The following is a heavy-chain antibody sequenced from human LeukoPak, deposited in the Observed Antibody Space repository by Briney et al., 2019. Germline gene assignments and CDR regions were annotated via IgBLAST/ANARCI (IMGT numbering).Heavy chain of an antibody. J-gene: IGHJ3*02. D-gene: IGHD2-21*02. CDR3: ARISVVVTDPGNDAFDI. CDR2: IYYSGST. Sequence: SETLSLTCTVSGGSISSGDYYWSWIRQPPGKGLEWIGYIYYSGSTYYNPSLKSRVTIPVDTSKNQFSLKLSSVTAADTAVYYCARISVVVTDPGNDAFDIWGQGTMVTVSS. CDR1: GGSISSGDYY. V-gene: IGHV4-30-4*01.